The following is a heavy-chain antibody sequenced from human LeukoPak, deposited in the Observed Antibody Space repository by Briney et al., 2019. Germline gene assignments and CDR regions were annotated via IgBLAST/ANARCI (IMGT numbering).Heavy chain of an antibody. Sequence: SETLSLTCTVSGGSISSYYWSWIRQPPGKGLEWIGEINHSGSTNYNPSLKSRVTISVDTSKNQFSLKLSSVTAADTAVYYCAWSSGQDAFDIWGQGTMVTVSS. CDR1: GGSISSYY. CDR3: AWSSGQDAFDI. V-gene: IGHV4-34*01. CDR2: INHSGST. J-gene: IGHJ3*02. D-gene: IGHD6-19*01.